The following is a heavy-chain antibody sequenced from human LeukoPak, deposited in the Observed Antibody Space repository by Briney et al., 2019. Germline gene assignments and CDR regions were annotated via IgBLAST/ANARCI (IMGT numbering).Heavy chain of an antibody. D-gene: IGHD3-16*01. Sequence: TGGSLRLSCAASGFTFRVYAMHWVRQAPGKGLEWVAIISYDVSYISYADSVKGRFTISRDNSNNTLYLQMNSLRAEDTAVYFCARSAPMIKWGVGFDFWGQGTRVTVSS. J-gene: IGHJ4*02. CDR3: ARSAPMIKWGVGFDF. CDR2: ISYDVSYI. CDR1: GFTFRVYA. V-gene: IGHV3-30*04.